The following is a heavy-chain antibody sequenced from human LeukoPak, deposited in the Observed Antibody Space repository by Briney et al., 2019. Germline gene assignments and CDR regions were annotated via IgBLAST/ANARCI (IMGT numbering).Heavy chain of an antibody. CDR2: INHSGST. J-gene: IGHJ4*02. Sequence: SETLSLTCAVYGGSFSAHFWSWIRQPPGKGLEWIGDINHSGSTNYNPSLKSRVTISVDTSRNQFSLKLSSVTAADTAVYYCARGRAIAAAALGYWGQGTLVTVSS. CDR1: GGSFSAHF. D-gene: IGHD6-13*01. CDR3: ARGRAIAAAALGY. V-gene: IGHV4-34*01.